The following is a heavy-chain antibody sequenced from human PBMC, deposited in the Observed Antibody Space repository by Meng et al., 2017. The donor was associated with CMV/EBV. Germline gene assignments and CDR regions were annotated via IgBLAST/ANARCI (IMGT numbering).Heavy chain of an antibody. V-gene: IGHV3-48*04. D-gene: IGHD7-27*01. CDR1: GFTFSSYS. Sequence: GESLKISCAASGFTFSSYSMNWVRQAPGKGLEWVSYISSSSSNIYYADSVKGRFTISRDNAKNSLYLQMTSLRAEDTAVYDCSRDPAWGYWGQGTLVTVSS. CDR2: ISSSSSNI. CDR3: SRDPAWGY. J-gene: IGHJ4*03.